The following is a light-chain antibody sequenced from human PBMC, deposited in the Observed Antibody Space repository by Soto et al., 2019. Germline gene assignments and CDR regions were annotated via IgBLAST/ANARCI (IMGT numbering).Light chain of an antibody. Sequence: QSVLTQPASVSGSPGQSVTISCTGASSDVGGSDYVSWYQQHPGKAPKLILYEVNNRPSGVSNHFSGSKSGNTASLIISGLQADDEAEYYCSSYSTTSTLVFGSGTKVTV. CDR1: SSDVGGSDY. V-gene: IGLV2-14*03. J-gene: IGLJ1*01. CDR3: SSYSTTSTLV. CDR2: EVN.